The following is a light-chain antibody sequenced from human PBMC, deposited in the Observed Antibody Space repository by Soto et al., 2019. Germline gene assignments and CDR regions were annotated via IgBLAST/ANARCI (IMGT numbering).Light chain of an antibody. J-gene: IGLJ1*01. CDR3: QSYDSSRSGPGV. Sequence: QSVLTQPPSVSGAPGQRVTISCTGSSSNIGAGYDVHWYQQLPGTAPKLLIYGNSNRPSGVPDRFSGSKSGNSASLAITGLQAEDEADYYCQSYDSSRSGPGVFGTGTKLTVL. CDR1: SSNIGAGYD. V-gene: IGLV1-40*01. CDR2: GNS.